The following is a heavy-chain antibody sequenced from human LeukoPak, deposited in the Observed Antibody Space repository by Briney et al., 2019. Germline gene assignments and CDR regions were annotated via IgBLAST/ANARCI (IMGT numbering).Heavy chain of an antibody. V-gene: IGHV4-4*02. D-gene: IGHD3-10*01. CDR2: IYHSGST. J-gene: IGHJ4*02. Sequence: PSETLSLTCAVSGGSISSSNWWSWVRQPPGKGLEWIGEIYHSGSTNYNPSLKSRVTISVDTSKNQFSLKLSSVTAADTAVYYCARDYYYGSGTDPHFDYWGQGTLVTVSS. CDR3: ARDYYYGSGTDPHFDY. CDR1: GGSISSSNW.